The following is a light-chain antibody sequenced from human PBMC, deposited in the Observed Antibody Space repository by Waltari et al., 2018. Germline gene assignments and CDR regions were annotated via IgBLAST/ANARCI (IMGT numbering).Light chain of an antibody. V-gene: IGLV3-19*01. J-gene: IGLJ3*02. CDR3: NSRDSNNNHAVL. CDR1: SLRRYY. CDR2: DRN. Sequence: SSELTQDPAVSVALGQTVRITCQGDSLRRYYASWYQQKPGQAPLLVIYDRNNRPSGSPDRFSVSSSGNTASLTITGAQAEDEADYYCNSRDSNNNHAVLFGVGTRLTVL.